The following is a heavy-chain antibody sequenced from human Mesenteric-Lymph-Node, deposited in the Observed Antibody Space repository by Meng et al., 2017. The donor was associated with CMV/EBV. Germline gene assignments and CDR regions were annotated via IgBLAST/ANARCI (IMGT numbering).Heavy chain of an antibody. D-gene: IGHD3-22*01. CDR3: ATAYYYDRSGYYPVFDI. CDR1: GGTFSSYA. CDR2: IIPIFGTA. Sequence: SVKVSCKASGGTFSSYAISWVRQAPGQGLEWMGGIIPIFGTANYAQKFQGRVTITTDESTSTAYMELSSLRSEDTAVYYCATAYYYDRSGYYPVFDIWGQGTMVTVSS. V-gene: IGHV1-69*05. J-gene: IGHJ3*02.